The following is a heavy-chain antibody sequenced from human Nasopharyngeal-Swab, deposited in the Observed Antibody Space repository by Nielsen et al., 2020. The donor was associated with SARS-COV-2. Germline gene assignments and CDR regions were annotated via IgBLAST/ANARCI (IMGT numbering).Heavy chain of an antibody. D-gene: IGHD3-3*01. J-gene: IGHJ6*03. Sequence: GGSLRLSCAASGFTFSSYSMNWVRQAPGKGLEWVSSISSSSSYIYYADSVKGRFTISRDNVKNSLYLQMNSLRAEDTAVYYCARSPSYYDFWSGYSFNYYYYYYMDVWGKGTTVTVSS. V-gene: IGHV3-21*01. CDR1: GFTFSSYS. CDR3: ARSPSYYDFWSGYSFNYYYYYYMDV. CDR2: ISSSSSYI.